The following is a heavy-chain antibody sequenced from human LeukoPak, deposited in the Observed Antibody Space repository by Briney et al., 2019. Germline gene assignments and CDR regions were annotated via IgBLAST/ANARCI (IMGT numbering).Heavy chain of an antibody. CDR2: IYNDGRT. V-gene: IGHV3-53*01. CDR1: GFIVNNKY. D-gene: IGHD3-22*01. J-gene: IGHJ3*02. Sequence: GGSLRLSCAASGFIVNNKYMTWVHQAPGKGLEWVSLIYNDGRTYYADSVKGRCTISRDNSKNTLYLQMNSLRVEDTAVYYCARGLFLSGYLDAFDIWGQGTVVTVSS. CDR3: ARGLFLSGYLDAFDI.